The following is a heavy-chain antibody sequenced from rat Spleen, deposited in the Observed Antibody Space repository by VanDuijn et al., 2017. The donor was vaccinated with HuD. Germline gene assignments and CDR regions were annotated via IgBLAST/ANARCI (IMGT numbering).Heavy chain of an antibody. J-gene: IGHJ1*01. CDR1: GFTFTDFY. D-gene: IGHD2-2*01. CDR2: ISYDGSDT. CDR3: ARAGYLRDWYFDF. V-gene: IGHV5-29*01. Sequence: EVQLVESDGGLVQPGRSLKLSCAASGFTFTDFYMAWVRQAPTKGLEWVATISYDGSDTYYRDSVKGRFSISRDDAKSTLYLQMDSLRSEDTATYHCARAGYLRDWYFDFWGQGVMVTVSS.